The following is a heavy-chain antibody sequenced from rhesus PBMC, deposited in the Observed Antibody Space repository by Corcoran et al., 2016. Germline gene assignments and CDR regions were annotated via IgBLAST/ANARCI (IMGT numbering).Heavy chain of an antibody. J-gene: IGHJ4*01. Sequence: QVQLQESGPGPVKPSETLSLTCAVSGGSISGYYWNWIRQPPGKGLGGIGYVGGSSRNTSYTPPLKSLVPISTYRSKNQCSLKLTSVTAADPAVYYCVRNPAGGCGSTYCPYYFDYWGQGVLVTVSS. CDR2: VGGSSRNT. D-gene: IGHD2-15*01. V-gene: IGHV4-165*02. CDR3: VRNPAGGCGSTYCPYYFDY. CDR1: GGSISGYY.